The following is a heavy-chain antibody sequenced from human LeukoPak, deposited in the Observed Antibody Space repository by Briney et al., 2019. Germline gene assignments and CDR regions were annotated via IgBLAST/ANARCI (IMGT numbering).Heavy chain of an antibody. CDR1: GYTFTSYG. J-gene: IGHJ4*02. CDR2: MNPNSGNT. D-gene: IGHD6-13*01. Sequence: GASVKVSCKASGYTFTSYGISWVRQAPGQGLEWMGWMNPNSGNTGYAQKFQGRVIITRNTSISTAYMELSSLRSEDTAVYYCARSPHSAASLFDYWGQGILVTVSS. V-gene: IGHV1-8*03. CDR3: ARSPHSAASLFDY.